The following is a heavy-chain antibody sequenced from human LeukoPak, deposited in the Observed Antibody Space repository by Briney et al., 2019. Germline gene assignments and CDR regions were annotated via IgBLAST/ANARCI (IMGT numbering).Heavy chain of an antibody. D-gene: IGHD3-10*01. CDR2: ISGSADGT. CDR1: GFTFSSYA. Sequence: GGSLRLSCAASGFTFSSYAVSWVRQAPGKGLEWVSYISGSADGTYYADSVKGRFTISRDNAKNSLYLQMNGLRAEDTAVYYCARGRSITLLRGVAMSDGFDIWGQGAMVTVSS. V-gene: IGHV3-23*01. J-gene: IGHJ3*02. CDR3: ARGRSITLLRGVAMSDGFDI.